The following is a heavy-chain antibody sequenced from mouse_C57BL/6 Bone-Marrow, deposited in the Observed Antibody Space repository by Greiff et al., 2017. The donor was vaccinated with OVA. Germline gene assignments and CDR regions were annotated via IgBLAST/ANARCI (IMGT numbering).Heavy chain of an antibody. CDR3: TREGYPFDY. D-gene: IGHD2-14*01. Sequence: DVMLVESGEGLVKPGGSLKLSCAASGFTFSSYAMSWVRQTPEKRLEWVAYISSGGDYIYYADTVKGRFTISRDNARNTLYLQMSRLKSEDTAMYYCTREGYPFDYWGQGTTLTVSS. V-gene: IGHV5-9-1*02. CDR1: GFTFSSYA. J-gene: IGHJ2*01. CDR2: ISSGGDYI.